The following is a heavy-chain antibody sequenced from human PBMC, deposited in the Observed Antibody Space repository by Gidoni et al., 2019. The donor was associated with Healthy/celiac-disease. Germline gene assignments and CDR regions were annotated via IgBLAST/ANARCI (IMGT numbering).Heavy chain of an antibody. CDR1: GGSISSYY. Sequence: QVQLQESGPGLVTPSETLSLTCTVSGGSISSYYWSWIRQPPGKGLEWIGYIYYSGSTNYNPSLKSRVTISVDTSKNQFSLKLSSVTAADTAVYYCARGGIAARPFDYWGQGTLVTVSS. D-gene: IGHD6-6*01. CDR2: IYYSGST. J-gene: IGHJ4*02. V-gene: IGHV4-59*01. CDR3: ARGGIAARPFDY.